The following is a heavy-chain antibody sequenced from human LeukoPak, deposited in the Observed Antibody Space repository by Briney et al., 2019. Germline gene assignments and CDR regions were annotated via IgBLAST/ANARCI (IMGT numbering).Heavy chain of an antibody. CDR3: ARDPHRGYSGYEPVDY. D-gene: IGHD5-12*01. V-gene: IGHV3-30*04. Sequence: PGGSLRLSCAASGFTFSSFAMHWVRQTPGKGLEWVAVISYDGTNKNYADSVKGQFTISRDDSKSILYLEVSSLRPEDTAVYYCARDPHRGYSGYEPVDYWGQGTLVTVSS. CDR1: GFTFSSFA. CDR2: ISYDGTNK. J-gene: IGHJ4*02.